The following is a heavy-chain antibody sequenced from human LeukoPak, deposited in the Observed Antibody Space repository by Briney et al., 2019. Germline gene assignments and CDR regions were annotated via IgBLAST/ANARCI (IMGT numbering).Heavy chain of an antibody. CDR2: IYSGGST. D-gene: IGHD1-26*01. CDR3: ARDSGSYHTATFDY. V-gene: IGHV3-53*04. J-gene: IGHJ4*02. CDR1: GFTVSSNY. Sequence: GGSLRLSCAASGFTVSSNYMSWVRQAPGKGLEWVSVIYSGGSTYYADSAKGRFTISRHNSKNTLYLQMNSLRAEDTAVYYCARDSGSYHTATFDYWGQGTLVTVSS.